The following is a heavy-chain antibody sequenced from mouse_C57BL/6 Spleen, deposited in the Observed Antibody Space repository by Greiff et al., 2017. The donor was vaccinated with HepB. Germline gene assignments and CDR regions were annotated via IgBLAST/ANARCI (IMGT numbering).Heavy chain of an antibody. J-gene: IGHJ2*01. D-gene: IGHD2-5*01. CDR3: ATYYSKGYYFDY. CDR2: ISSGGSYT. V-gene: IGHV5-6*01. Sequence: EVKLVESGGDLVKPGGSLKLSCAASGFTFSSYGMSWVRQTPDKRLEWVATISSGGSYTYYPDSVKGRFTISRDNAKNTLYLQMSSLKSEDTAMYYCATYYSKGYYFDYWGQGTTLTVSS. CDR1: GFTFSSYG.